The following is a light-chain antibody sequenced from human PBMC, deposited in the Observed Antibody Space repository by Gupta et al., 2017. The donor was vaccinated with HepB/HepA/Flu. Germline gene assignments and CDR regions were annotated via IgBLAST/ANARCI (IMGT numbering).Light chain of an antibody. CDR3: QQRSNWPPGVT. J-gene: IGKJ3*01. CDR1: QSVGNY. V-gene: IGKV3-11*01. Sequence: LTQSPATLSLSPGERATLSCRASQSVGNYLAWYQQKPGQAPRLLIYVAANRATVIPARFSGSGSGTDFTLTISSLEPEDFALYYCQQRSNWPPGVTFGPGTRVDIK. CDR2: VAA.